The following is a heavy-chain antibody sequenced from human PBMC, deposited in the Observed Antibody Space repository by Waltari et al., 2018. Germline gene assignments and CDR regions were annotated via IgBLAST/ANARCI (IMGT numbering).Heavy chain of an antibody. D-gene: IGHD5-12*01. J-gene: IGHJ4*02. V-gene: IGHV1-18*01. Sequence: QVQLVESGGGVVQPGRSLRLSCAASGFTFSSYAMHWVRQAPGKGLEWMGWISAYNGNTNYAQKLQGRVTMTTDTSTSTAYMELRSLRSDDTAVYYCARDQIRVATIIDYWGQGTLVTVSS. CDR2: ISAYNGNT. CDR3: ARDQIRVATIIDY. CDR1: GFTFSSYA.